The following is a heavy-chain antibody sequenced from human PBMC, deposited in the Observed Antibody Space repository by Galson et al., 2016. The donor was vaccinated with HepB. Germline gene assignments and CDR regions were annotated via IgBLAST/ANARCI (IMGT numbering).Heavy chain of an antibody. J-gene: IGHJ4*02. CDR1: GGSISNYC. D-gene: IGHD6-6*01. Sequence: SETLSLTCTVSGGSISNYCWTWIWQPLGKGLEWIGYICDYGSTNYNPSLMSRVTISLDTSKSRFSLNLSSVTAADTAVYYCARRDYSSSTFDSWGQGTLVTVSS. V-gene: IGHV4-59*13. CDR2: ICDYGST. CDR3: ARRDYSSSTFDS.